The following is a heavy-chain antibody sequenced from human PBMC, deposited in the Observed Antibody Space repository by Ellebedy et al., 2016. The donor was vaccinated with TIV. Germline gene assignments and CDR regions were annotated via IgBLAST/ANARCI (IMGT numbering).Heavy chain of an antibody. CDR1: GYTFTTFE. J-gene: IGHJ4*02. CDR3: VRLIREPC. D-gene: IGHD1-14*01. Sequence: ASVKVSXXASGYTFTTFEINWVRQATGQGLEWMGWMNPKSGNTGYAQKFQGRVTMTRDTSISTAYMELSSLRSEDTAIYYCVRLIREPCWGQGTQVTVSS. V-gene: IGHV1-8*01. CDR2: MNPKSGNT.